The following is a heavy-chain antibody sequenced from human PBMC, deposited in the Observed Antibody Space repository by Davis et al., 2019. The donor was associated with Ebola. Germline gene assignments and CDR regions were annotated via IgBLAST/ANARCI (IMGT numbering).Heavy chain of an antibody. D-gene: IGHD1-26*01. CDR3: ARRSGRQYDY. CDR2: INSDGSIT. CDR1: GFTFSSYW. J-gene: IGHJ4*02. Sequence: GESLKISCAASGFTFSSYWMHWVRQAPGKGLVWVSRINSDGSITSYADSVKGRFTISRDNAKNTLYLQMNSPRGEDTALYYCARRSGRQYDYWGQGTLVTVSS. V-gene: IGHV3-74*01.